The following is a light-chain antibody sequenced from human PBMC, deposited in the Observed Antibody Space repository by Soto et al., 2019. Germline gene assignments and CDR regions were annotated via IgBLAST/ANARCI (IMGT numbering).Light chain of an antibody. CDR2: GAS. CDR1: QSVSSN. CDR3: QQYDKWPVT. V-gene: IGKV3-15*01. J-gene: IGKJ4*01. Sequence: EIVMTQSPVTLSVSPGERATLPCWASQSVSSNLAWYQQKPGQAPRILIYGASTRATGIPARFSGIGSGTQFPLTISSLQSEDFAVHYCQQYDKWPVTFGGGTKVEIK.